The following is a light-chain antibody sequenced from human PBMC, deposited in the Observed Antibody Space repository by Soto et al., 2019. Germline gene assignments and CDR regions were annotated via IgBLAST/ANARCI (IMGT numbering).Light chain of an antibody. V-gene: IGKV3-20*01. CDR2: GAS. Sequence: EIVLAQSPGTLSLSPGERATLSCRASQSVTNSFLAWYQQKPGQAPRRLIYGASRRATGIPDRFTGSGSGTDFTLTISRLEPEDFAVYYCQQYVSSPWAFGQGTKVEI. J-gene: IGKJ1*01. CDR1: QSVTNSF. CDR3: QQYVSSPWA.